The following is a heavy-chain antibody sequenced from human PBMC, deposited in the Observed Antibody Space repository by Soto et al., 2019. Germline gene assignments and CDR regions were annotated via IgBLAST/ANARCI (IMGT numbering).Heavy chain of an antibody. CDR1: GYTFISHG. Sequence: GASVKVSCKASGYTFISHGISWVRQAPGQGLEWVGWISVYNGATNYAQKFQGRVTMTTETSTTTAYMELRGLRSDDTAVYYCTRDPGGDRDFDYWGKGTLVTVS. J-gene: IGHJ4*02. CDR2: ISVYNGAT. CDR3: TRDPGGDRDFDY. D-gene: IGHD3-10*01. V-gene: IGHV1-18*01.